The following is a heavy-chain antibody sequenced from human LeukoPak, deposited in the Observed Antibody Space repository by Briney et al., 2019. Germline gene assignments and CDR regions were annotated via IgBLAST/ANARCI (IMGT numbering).Heavy chain of an antibody. Sequence: GGSLRLSCAASGFTFSSYEMNWVRQAPGKGLEWVSYISSSGSTIYYADSVKGRFTISRDNAKNSLYLQMNSLRAEDTAVYYCACHEYSSGPDWFDPWGQGTLVTVSS. CDR3: ACHEYSSGPDWFDP. D-gene: IGHD6-19*01. CDR1: GFTFSSYE. CDR2: ISSSGSTI. J-gene: IGHJ5*02. V-gene: IGHV3-48*03.